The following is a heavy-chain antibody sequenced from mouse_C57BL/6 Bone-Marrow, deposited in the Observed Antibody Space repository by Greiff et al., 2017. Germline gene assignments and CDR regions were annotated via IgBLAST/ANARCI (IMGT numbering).Heavy chain of an antibody. CDR3: ARSYRFDD. Sequence: QVQLQQPGAELVRPGSSVKLSCKASGYTLTSYWMDWVKQRPGQGLDWIGNIYPSASETHYNQKFNDKATLTVDKTSSTAYMQLSSLTSEDAAGYYCARSYRFDDWGKGTTLTVSS. V-gene: IGHV1-61*01. CDR1: GYTLTSYW. CDR2: IYPSASET. J-gene: IGHJ2*01. D-gene: IGHD2-14*01.